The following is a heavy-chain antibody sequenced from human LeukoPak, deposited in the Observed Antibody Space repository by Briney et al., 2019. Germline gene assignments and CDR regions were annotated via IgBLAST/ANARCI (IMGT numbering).Heavy chain of an antibody. J-gene: IGHJ4*02. CDR1: GFTFDDYG. CDR3: ARVKRLRLGELSLTNGPFDY. D-gene: IGHD3-16*02. Sequence: AGGSLRLSCAASGFTFDDYGMSWVRQAPGKGLEWVSGINWNGGSTGYADSVKGRFTISRDNAKNSLYLQMNSLRAEDTALYYCARVKRLRLGELSLTNGPFDYWGQGTLVTVSS. V-gene: IGHV3-20*04. CDR2: INWNGGST.